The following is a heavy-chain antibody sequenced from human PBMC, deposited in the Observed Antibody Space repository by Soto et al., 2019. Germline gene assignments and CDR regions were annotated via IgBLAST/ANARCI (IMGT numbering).Heavy chain of an antibody. CDR2: ISYDGSNK. J-gene: IGHJ4*02. CDR1: GFTFSSYA. Sequence: GGSLRLSCAASGFTFSSYAMSWVRQAPGKGLEWVAVISYDGSNKYYADSVKGRFTISRDNSKNTLYLQMNSLRAEDTAVYYCAKDRRGYRPGYFDYWGQGTLVTVSS. D-gene: IGHD5-18*01. CDR3: AKDRRGYRPGYFDY. V-gene: IGHV3-30*04.